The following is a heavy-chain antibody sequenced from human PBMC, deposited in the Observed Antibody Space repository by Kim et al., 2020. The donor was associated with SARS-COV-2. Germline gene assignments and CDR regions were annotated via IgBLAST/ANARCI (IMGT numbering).Heavy chain of an antibody. CDR2: SRHKARSYST. CDR1: GFTFSDHY. D-gene: IGHD1-26*01. Sequence: GGSLRLSCVGSGFTFSDHYIDWVRQAPGKGLEWVGRSRHKARSYSTEYAASVKGRFTISRDDSKNSVYLQMNSLKPEDTAVYYCGRVLVAATVMDVWGQGTTVTVSS. V-gene: IGHV3-72*01. CDR3: GRVLVAATVMDV. J-gene: IGHJ6*02.